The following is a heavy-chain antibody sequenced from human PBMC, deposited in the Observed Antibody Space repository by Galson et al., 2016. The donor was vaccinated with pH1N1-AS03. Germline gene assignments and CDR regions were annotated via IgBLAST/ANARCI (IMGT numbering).Heavy chain of an antibody. Sequence: SLRLSCAASGFRLTSIAMSWVRQAPGKGLEWVSGVVTNGDTYFADSVKGRFSISSDDSKDTMYLQMDSLGVEDTAIYYCAKNRVYDDSQWVFDYWGQGNPVTVSS. V-gene: IGHV3-23*01. CDR2: VVTNGDT. D-gene: IGHD5/OR15-5a*01. CDR1: GFRLTSIA. J-gene: IGHJ4*02. CDR3: AKNRVYDDSQWVFDY.